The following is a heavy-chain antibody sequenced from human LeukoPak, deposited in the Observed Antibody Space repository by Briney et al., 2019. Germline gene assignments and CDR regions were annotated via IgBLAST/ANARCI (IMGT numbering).Heavy chain of an antibody. Sequence: GGSLRLSCAASGFTFSSYWMTWIREGPGKGLDGVANIKQDGSEKYYVDSVKGRFTISRDNAKNSLYLQMNSLRAEDTAVYYCARDTGGGYSCYDCWGQGTLVTVSS. D-gene: IGHD5-18*01. CDR2: IKQDGSEK. V-gene: IGHV3-7*01. CDR1: GFTFSSYW. CDR3: ARDTGGGYSCYDC. J-gene: IGHJ4*02.